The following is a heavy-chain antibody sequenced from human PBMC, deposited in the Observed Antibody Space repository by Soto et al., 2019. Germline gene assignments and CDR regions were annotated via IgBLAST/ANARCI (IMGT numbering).Heavy chain of an antibody. CDR3: ARGLETYYDFWSGYYGFDY. Sequence: QVQLVQSGAEVKKPGSSVKVSCKASGGTFSSYTISWVRQAPGQGLEWMGMIIPILGIANYAQKFQGRVTITADKSTSTAYMELSSLRSEDTAVYYCARGLETYYDFWSGYYGFDYWGQGTLVTVSS. CDR1: GGTFSSYT. CDR2: IIPILGIA. D-gene: IGHD3-3*01. V-gene: IGHV1-69*02. J-gene: IGHJ4*02.